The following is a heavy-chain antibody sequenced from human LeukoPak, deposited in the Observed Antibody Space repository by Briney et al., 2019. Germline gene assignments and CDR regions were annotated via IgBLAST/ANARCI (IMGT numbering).Heavy chain of an antibody. CDR3: ATQVEYYYGSGSYIY. CDR1: GYTLTEIS. Sequence: ASVKVSCKVSGYTLTEISMYWVRQGPRKGLECMGGFDPEDGETIYAQKFKGRVTMTEDTSTDTAYMELSSLRSDETAVYYCATQVEYYYGSGSYIYWGQGTLVTVSS. V-gene: IGHV1-24*01. CDR2: FDPEDGET. D-gene: IGHD3-10*01. J-gene: IGHJ4*02.